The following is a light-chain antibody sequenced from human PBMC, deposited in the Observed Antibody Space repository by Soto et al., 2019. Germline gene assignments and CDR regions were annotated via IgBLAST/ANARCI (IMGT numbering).Light chain of an antibody. V-gene: IGKV1D-8*03. J-gene: IGKJ1*01. CDR2: AAS. Sequence: VIWMTQSPSLLSASTGDRVTINCRMSQGISNYLAWYQRKPGKAPELLIYAASTLQSGVPSRFSGSGSGTDFTLTISCLQSEDFATYYCQQYYSFPRTFDQGTKVEFK. CDR1: QGISNY. CDR3: QQYYSFPRT.